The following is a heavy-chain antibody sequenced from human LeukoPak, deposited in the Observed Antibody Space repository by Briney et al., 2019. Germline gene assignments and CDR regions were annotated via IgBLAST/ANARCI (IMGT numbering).Heavy chain of an antibody. CDR1: GYSISSGYY. CDR3: ARGRNGYISYYFDY. V-gene: IGHV4-38-2*01. D-gene: IGHD5-24*01. CDR2: IYHSGST. Sequence: SETLSLTCAVSGYSISSGYYWGWIRQPPGKGLEWIGSIYHSGSTYYNPSLKSRVTISVDTSKNQFSLKLSSVTAADTAVYYCARGRNGYISYYFDYWGQGTLVTVSS. J-gene: IGHJ4*02.